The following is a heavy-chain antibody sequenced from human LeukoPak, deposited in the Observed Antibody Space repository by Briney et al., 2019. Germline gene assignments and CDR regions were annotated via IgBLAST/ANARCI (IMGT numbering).Heavy chain of an antibody. CDR3: AKLDGIVGLDY. Sequence: GGSLRLSCAASGFTFSSYAMSWVRQAPGKGLEWVSYIGTSGRAINYADSVKGRFTISRDNAKNSLFLQMNSLRAEDTAVYYCAKLDGIVGLDYWGQGTLVILSS. CDR1: GFTFSSYA. CDR2: IGTSGRAI. J-gene: IGHJ4*02. V-gene: IGHV3-48*03. D-gene: IGHD1-26*01.